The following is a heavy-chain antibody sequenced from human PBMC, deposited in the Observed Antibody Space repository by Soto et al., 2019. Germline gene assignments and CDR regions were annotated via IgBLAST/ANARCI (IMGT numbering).Heavy chain of an antibody. V-gene: IGHV4-34*01. Sequence: SETLSLTCAVYGGSFSGYYWSWTRQPPGKGLEWIGEINHSGSTNYNPSLKSRVTISVDTSKNQFSLKLSSVTAADTAVYYCAIGSSRPLVRGVITDYYYMDVWGKGTTVTVSS. CDR2: INHSGST. CDR3: AIGSSRPLVRGVITDYYYMDV. J-gene: IGHJ6*03. D-gene: IGHD3-10*01. CDR1: GGSFSGYY.